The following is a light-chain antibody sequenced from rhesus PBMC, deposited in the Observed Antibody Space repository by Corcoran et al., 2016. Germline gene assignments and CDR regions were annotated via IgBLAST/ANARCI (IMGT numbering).Light chain of an antibody. Sequence: QSAPTQPPSVSGSPGQSVPISCTGTSSDVGGSNYVSWYQQHPGKVPKLMIYEVTKRPSGVSDRFSASRSGNTASLTISGLQAEDEADYYCCSYTTTGTDVFGSGTKLTVL. V-gene: IGLV2S7*01. CDR1: SSDVGGSNY. CDR3: CSYTTTGTDV. J-gene: IGLJ6*01. CDR2: EVT.